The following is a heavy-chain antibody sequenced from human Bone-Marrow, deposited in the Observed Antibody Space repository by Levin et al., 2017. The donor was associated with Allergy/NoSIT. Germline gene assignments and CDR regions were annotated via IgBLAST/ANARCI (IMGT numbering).Heavy chain of an antibody. CDR2: INPNSGGT. Sequence: ASVKVSCKASGYTFTGYYMHWVRQAPGQGLEWMGRINPNSGGTNYAQKFQGRVTMTRDTSISTAYMELSRLRSDDTAVYYCARAVYYCSSTSCYPDYGGQGTRVTVSS. CDR1: GYTFTGYY. J-gene: IGHJ4*02. CDR3: ARAVYYCSSTSCYPDY. V-gene: IGHV1-2*06. D-gene: IGHD2-2*01.